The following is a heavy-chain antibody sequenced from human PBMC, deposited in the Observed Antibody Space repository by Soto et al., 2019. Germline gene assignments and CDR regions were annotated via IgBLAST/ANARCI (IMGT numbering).Heavy chain of an antibody. J-gene: IGHJ6*02. CDR3: ARDGDSSTDYYYYYGMDV. Sequence: SVKVSCKASGFTFTSSAVQWVRQARGQRLEWIGWIVVGSGNTNYAQKFQERVTITRDMSTSTAYMELSSLRSEDTAVYYCARDGDSSTDYYYYYGMDVWGQGTKVTVSS. CDR1: GFTFTSSA. V-gene: IGHV1-58*01. CDR2: IVVGSGNT. D-gene: IGHD6-13*01.